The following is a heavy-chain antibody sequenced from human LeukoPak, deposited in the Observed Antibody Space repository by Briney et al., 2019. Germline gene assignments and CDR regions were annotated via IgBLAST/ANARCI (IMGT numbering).Heavy chain of an antibody. J-gene: IGHJ4*02. Sequence: PSETLSLTCTVSGGSISSSSYYWGWIRQPPGKGLEWIGSIYYSGSTYYNPSLKSRVTISVDTSKNQFSLKLSSVTAADTAVYYCARHSASGLEWFPEYWGQGTLVTVSS. CDR1: GGSISSSSYY. D-gene: IGHD3-10*01. CDR2: IYYSGST. V-gene: IGHV4-39*01. CDR3: ARHSASGLEWFPEY.